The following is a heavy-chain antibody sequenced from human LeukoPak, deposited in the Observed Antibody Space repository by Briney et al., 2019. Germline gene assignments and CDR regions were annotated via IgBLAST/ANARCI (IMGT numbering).Heavy chain of an antibody. V-gene: IGHV3-21*01. Sequence: GGSLRLSCAASGFTFSSYSMNWVRQAPGKGLEWVSSISSSSYIYYADSVKGRFTISRDNAKNSLYLQMNSLRAEDTAVYYCARDLGEVYYFDYWGQGTLVTVSS. CDR2: ISSSSYI. D-gene: IGHD2-8*01. CDR1: GFTFSSYS. CDR3: ARDLGEVYYFDY. J-gene: IGHJ4*02.